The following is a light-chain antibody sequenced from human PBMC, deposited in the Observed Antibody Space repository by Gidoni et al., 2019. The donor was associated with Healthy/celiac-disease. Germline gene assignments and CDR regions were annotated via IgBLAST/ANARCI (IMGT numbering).Light chain of an antibody. CDR3: NSRDSSGNHLRV. Sequence: SSELPQDPAVSVALGQTVRITCQGDSLRSYYASWYQQKPGQAPVLVIYGKTNRPSGIPDRFSGSSSGNTASLTITGAQAEDEADYYCNSRDSSGNHLRVFGGGTKLTVL. J-gene: IGLJ3*02. CDR2: GKT. V-gene: IGLV3-19*01. CDR1: SLRSYY.